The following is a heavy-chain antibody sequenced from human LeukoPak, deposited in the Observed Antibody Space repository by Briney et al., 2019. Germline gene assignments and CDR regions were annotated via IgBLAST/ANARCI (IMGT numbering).Heavy chain of an antibody. J-gene: IGHJ3*02. Sequence: SVKVSCKASRGTFSNYAISWVRQAPGQGLEWMGGIIPIFGTANYAQKFQGRVTITADESTSTAYMELSSLRSEDTAVYYCARDTRKVYYDSSGYYYGDAFDIWGQGTMVTVSS. D-gene: IGHD3-22*01. CDR2: IIPIFGTA. V-gene: IGHV1-69*13. CDR3: ARDTRKVYYDSSGYYYGDAFDI. CDR1: RGTFSNYA.